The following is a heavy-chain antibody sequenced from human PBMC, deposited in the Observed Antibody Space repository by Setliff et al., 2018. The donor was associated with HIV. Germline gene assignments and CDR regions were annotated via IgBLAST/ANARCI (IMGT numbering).Heavy chain of an antibody. V-gene: IGHV1-18*01. CDR1: GYTFTNYN. CDR2: ISAYNGNT. J-gene: IGHJ3*02. Sequence: ASVKVSCKTSGYTFTNYNIIWVRQAPGQGLEWMGWISAYNGNTKYGQNVQGRVTMTTDTSTSTAYMELRSLRSDDTAVYYCARERDYGSGAFDIWGQGTMVTVSS. CDR3: ARERDYGSGAFDI. D-gene: IGHD3-10*01.